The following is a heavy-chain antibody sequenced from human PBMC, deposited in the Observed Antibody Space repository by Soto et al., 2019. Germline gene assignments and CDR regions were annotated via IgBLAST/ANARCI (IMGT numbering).Heavy chain of an antibody. Sequence: PSETLSLTCTVSGDSISSDSYYWGWIRQPPGKGLEWIGSIYYSTSAYYNPSGSTYYNPSLKSRVTISIDTSKNHFSLKLSSVTATDTAVYYRVRHKDRNCFDPWGQGTLVTVSS. CDR3: VRHKDRNCFDP. J-gene: IGHJ5*02. CDR1: GDSISSDSYY. V-gene: IGHV4-39*01. CDR2: IYYSTSAYYNPSGST.